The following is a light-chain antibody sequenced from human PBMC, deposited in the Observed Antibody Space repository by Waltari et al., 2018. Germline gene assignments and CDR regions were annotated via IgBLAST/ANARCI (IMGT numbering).Light chain of an antibody. CDR3: CSYAGSHTWV. V-gene: IGLV2-11*01. Sequence: QSALTQPRSVSGSPGQSVTTPCPGPSNIVCGFNYVPWYQQHPGKAPKLMIYDVTKRPSGVPDRFSGSKSGNTASLTISGLQAEDEADYYCCSYAGSHTWVFGGGTKLTVL. CDR2: DVT. CDR1: SNIVCGFNY. J-gene: IGLJ3*02.